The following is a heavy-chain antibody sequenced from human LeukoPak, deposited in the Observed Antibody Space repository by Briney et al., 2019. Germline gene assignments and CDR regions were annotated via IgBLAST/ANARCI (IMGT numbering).Heavy chain of an antibody. CDR2: IYHSGST. Sequence: PSETLSLTCAVSGYSISSGYYWGWIRQPPGKGLEWIGSIYHSGSTYYNPSLKSRVTISVDTSKNQFSLKLSSVTAADTAVYYCARGPEVLRFLEWLSFDYWGQGTLVTVSS. J-gene: IGHJ4*02. CDR3: ARGPEVLRFLEWLSFDY. CDR1: GYSISSGYY. D-gene: IGHD3-3*01. V-gene: IGHV4-38-2*01.